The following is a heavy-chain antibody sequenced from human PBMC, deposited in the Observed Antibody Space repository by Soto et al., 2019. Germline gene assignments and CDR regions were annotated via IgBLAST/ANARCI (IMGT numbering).Heavy chain of an antibody. CDR2: INHSGST. CDR3: ARGSPPTIDSSGYYDY. D-gene: IGHD3-22*01. Sequence: SETLSLTCAVYGGSFSGYYWSWIRQPPGKGLEWIGEINHSGSTNYNPSLKSRVTISVDTAKNQFSLKLSSVTAADTAVYDCARGSPPTIDSSGYYDYWGQGTLVTVSS. CDR1: GGSFSGYY. J-gene: IGHJ4*02. V-gene: IGHV4-34*01.